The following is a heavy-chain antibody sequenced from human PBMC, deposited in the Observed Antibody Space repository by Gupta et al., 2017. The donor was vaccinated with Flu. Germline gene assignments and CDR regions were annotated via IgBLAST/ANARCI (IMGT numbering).Heavy chain of an antibody. D-gene: IGHD3-16*01. Sequence: QVQLVESGGGVVQPGRSLRLSCLASGFPFSDYSIPWVRQAPGKGLEWVTQIWYDGSNKYYADSVKGRFTISRDNSKNTIYLQMDSLRVDDTAVYYCARGDPSSLFDYWGQGTLVTVSS. V-gene: IGHV3-33*01. CDR3: ARGDPSSLFDY. CDR1: GFPFSDYS. CDR2: IWYDGSNK. J-gene: IGHJ4*02.